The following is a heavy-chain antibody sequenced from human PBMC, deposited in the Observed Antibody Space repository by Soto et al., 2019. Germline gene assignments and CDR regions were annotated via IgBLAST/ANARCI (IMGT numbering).Heavy chain of an antibody. J-gene: IGHJ4*02. CDR1: GFTFSSYA. V-gene: IGHV3-23*01. Sequence: EVQLLESGGDLIQPGESLRLSCAASGFTFSSYAMSWVRQAPGKGLGWVSAISSSGGSTFYADSVKGRFTISRDNSRNTLYLQMNSLRAEDTAIYYCAKDQPMTQPRPYFDYWGQGTLVTVSS. CDR3: AKDQPMTQPRPYFDY. CDR2: ISSSGGST. D-gene: IGHD3-22*01.